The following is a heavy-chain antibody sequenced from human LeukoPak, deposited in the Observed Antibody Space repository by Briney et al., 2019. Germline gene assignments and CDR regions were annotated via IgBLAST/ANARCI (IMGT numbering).Heavy chain of an antibody. J-gene: IGHJ4*02. CDR1: GFTFSSYG. CDR2: ISYDGSNK. CDR3: AKARGSVGTTVTPIDY. V-gene: IGHV3-30*18. Sequence: GGSRRLSCAASGFTFSSYGMHWVRQAPGKGLEWVAVISYDGSNKYYADSVKGRFTISRDNSKNTLYLQMNSLRAEDTAVYYCAKARGSVGTTVTPIDYWGQGTLVTVSS. D-gene: IGHD4-11*01.